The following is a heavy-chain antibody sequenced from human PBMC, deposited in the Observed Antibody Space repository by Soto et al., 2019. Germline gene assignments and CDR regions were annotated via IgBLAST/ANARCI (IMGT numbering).Heavy chain of an antibody. Sequence: ASVKVSCKASGYTFTSYFFHWVRQAPGQGLEWMGLINPRGGSTDYAQKFQGRVTLTRDTSTTTVYMELSSLRSEDTAIYYCARGALIWFGESYFDYWGQGTLVTVSS. J-gene: IGHJ4*02. CDR3: ARGALIWFGESYFDY. V-gene: IGHV1-46*01. CDR1: GYTFTSYF. CDR2: INPRGGST. D-gene: IGHD3-10*01.